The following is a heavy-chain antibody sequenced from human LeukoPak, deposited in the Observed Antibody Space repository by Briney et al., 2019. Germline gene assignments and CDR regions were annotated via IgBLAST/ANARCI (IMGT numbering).Heavy chain of an antibody. J-gene: IGHJ4*02. CDR2: IYYSGST. CDR3: ARADSSSWYWRLDY. D-gene: IGHD6-13*01. Sequence: SETLSLTCTVSGGSISSYYWSWIRQPPGKGLEWIGYIYYSGSTNYNPSLKSRVTISVDTSKNQFSLKLSSVTAADTAVYYCARADSSSWYWRLDYWGQGTLVTVSS. V-gene: IGHV4-59*01. CDR1: GGSISSYY.